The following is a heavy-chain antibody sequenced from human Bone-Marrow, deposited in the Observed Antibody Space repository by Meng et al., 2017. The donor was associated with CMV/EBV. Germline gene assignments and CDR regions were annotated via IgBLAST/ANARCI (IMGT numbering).Heavy chain of an antibody. J-gene: IGHJ4*02. D-gene: IGHD2-2*02. Sequence: LSLTCAASGFTFSSYSMNWVRQAPGKGLEWVSSISSSSSYIYYADSVKGRFTISRDNAKNSLYLQMNSLRAEDTAVYYCARVAQLLYPLLLDYWGQGTLVTVPS. CDR3: ARVAQLLYPLLLDY. CDR2: ISSSSSYI. V-gene: IGHV3-21*01. CDR1: GFTFSSYS.